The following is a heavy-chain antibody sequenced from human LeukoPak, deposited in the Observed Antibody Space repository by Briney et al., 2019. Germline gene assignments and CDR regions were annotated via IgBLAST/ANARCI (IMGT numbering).Heavy chain of an antibody. V-gene: IGHV1-18*01. D-gene: IGHD3-16*01. J-gene: IGHJ3*02. CDR3: ARDGGTSTFYDAFDI. Sequence: GASVKVSCKASAYTFTSYGVSWVRQAPGQGLEWMGWISAYNGDTNYAQKLHGRVTMTTDTSTSTSYMELRSLRSDDTAVYYCARDGGTSTFYDAFDIWGQGTMVTVSS. CDR1: AYTFTSYG. CDR2: ISAYNGDT.